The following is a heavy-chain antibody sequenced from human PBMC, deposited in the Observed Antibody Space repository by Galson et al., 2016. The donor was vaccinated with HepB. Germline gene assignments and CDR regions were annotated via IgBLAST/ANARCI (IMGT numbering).Heavy chain of an antibody. CDR2: ISSGSAYK. V-gene: IGHV3-21*04. Sequence: SLRLSCAGSGFTFRNYHMNWVRQTPGKGLEWVSSISSGSAYKYYADSVKGRFSISRDNAKNSLYLQMNSLRVVDTAVYYCARPRDNYGHAIDIWGQGTMVTVSS. D-gene: IGHD3-10*01. CDR3: ARPRDNYGHAIDI. CDR1: GFTFRNYH. J-gene: IGHJ3*02.